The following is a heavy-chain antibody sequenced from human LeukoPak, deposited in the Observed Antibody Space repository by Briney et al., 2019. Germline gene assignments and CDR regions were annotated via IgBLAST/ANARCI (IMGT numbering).Heavy chain of an antibody. CDR3: ARHLSSITSCPNY. V-gene: IGHV5-51*01. D-gene: IGHD2-2*01. CDR1: GYSFASYW. CDR2: IYPGNSDI. J-gene: IGHJ4*02. Sequence: NRGESLKISCKGSGYSFASYWIALVRQMPGKGLEWRGVIYPGNSDITYSPSFQGQVTISADKSVSTAYLHWSSLKASDTAIYYCARHLSSITSCPNYWGQGTLVTVSS.